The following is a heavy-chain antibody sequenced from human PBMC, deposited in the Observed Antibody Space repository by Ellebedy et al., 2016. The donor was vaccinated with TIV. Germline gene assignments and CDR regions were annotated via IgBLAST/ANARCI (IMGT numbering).Heavy chain of an antibody. V-gene: IGHV4-59*01. CDR1: GGSLSGFH. CDR2: ISYSGVT. D-gene: IGHD6-13*01. CDR3: AKLGNPAQAAAATGS. J-gene: IGHJ5*02. Sequence: GSLRLXCTVSGGSLSGFHWSWIRQTPGKGLEWIGYISYSGVTSYNPSLKSRVIISVDTSKNQFSLNLSSVTAADTAVYYCAKLGNPAQAAAATGSWGQGTLVTVSS.